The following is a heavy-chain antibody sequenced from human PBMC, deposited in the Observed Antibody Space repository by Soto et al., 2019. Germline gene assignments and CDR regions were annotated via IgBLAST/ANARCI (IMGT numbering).Heavy chain of an antibody. J-gene: IGHJ4*02. D-gene: IGHD6-13*01. Sequence: EVQLVESGGGLIQPGGSLRLSCAVSGFTVSNNYMSWVRQAPGKGLEGVSVIYSGGYTAYGDSVKGRFTISRDNSKTPLYFQRKTRGAAHPAVYSWGQHPGGGGYWGQGTLVTVSS. CDR2: IYSGGYT. V-gene: IGHV3-53*01. CDR1: GFTVSNNY. CDR3: GQHPGGGGY.